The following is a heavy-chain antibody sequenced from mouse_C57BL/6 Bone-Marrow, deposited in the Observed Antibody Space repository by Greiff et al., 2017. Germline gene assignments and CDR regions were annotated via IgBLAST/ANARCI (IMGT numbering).Heavy chain of an antibody. V-gene: IGHV1-81*01. Sequence: QVQLKESGAELARPGASVKLSCKASGYTFTSYGISWVKQRTGQGLEWIGEIYPRSGNTYYNEKFKGKATLTADKSSSTAYMELRSLTSEDSAVYFCARRGVVAKDYAMDYWGQGTSVTVSS. D-gene: IGHD1-1*01. CDR2: IYPRSGNT. J-gene: IGHJ4*01. CDR1: GYTFTSYG. CDR3: ARRGVVAKDYAMDY.